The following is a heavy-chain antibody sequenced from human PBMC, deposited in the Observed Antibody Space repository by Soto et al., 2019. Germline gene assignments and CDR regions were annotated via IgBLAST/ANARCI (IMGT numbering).Heavy chain of an antibody. D-gene: IGHD2-2*01. V-gene: IGHV1-69*02. CDR3: AGTGRGYCSSTSCYGGGDY. CDR2: IIPILGIA. J-gene: IGHJ4*02. CDR1: GGTFSSYT. Sequence: QVQLVQSGAEVKKPGSSVKVSCKASGGTFSSYTISWVRQAPGQGLEWMGRIIPILGIANYAQKFQGRVTITADKSTSTAYMELGSLRSDDTAVYYCAGTGRGYCSSTSCYGGGDYWGQGTLVTVSS.